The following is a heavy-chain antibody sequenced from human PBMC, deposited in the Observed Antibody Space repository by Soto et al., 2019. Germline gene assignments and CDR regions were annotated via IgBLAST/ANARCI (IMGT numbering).Heavy chain of an antibody. CDR1: GGSISSGGYS. D-gene: IGHD6-6*01. V-gene: IGHV4-30-2*01. CDR2: IYHSGST. CDR3: ARDVGRPSAWFDP. Sequence: QLQLQESGSGLVKPSQTLSLTCAVSGGSISSGGYSWSWIRQPPGKGLEWIGYIYHSGSTYYNPALKRRVTISVDRSKNQFSLKLSSVTAADTAVYYCARDVGRPSAWFDPWGQGTLVTVSS. J-gene: IGHJ5*02.